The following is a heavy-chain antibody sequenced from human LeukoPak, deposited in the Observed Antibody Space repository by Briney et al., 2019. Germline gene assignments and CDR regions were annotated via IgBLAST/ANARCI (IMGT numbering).Heavy chain of an antibody. CDR1: GFTFSSYS. CDR2: ISSSSSYI. J-gene: IGHJ6*02. Sequence: GGSLRLSCAASGFTFSSYSMNWVRQAPGKGLEWVSSISSSSSYIYYADSVKGRFTISRDNAKNSLYLQMNSLRAEDTAVYYCARESAPLYGMDVWGQGTTVTVSS. V-gene: IGHV3-21*01. CDR3: ARESAPLYGMDV.